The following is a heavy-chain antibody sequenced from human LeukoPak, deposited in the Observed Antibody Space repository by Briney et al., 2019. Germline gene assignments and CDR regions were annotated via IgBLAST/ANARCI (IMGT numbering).Heavy chain of an antibody. CDR1: GFTFDDYA. CDR2: ISWNSGSI. J-gene: IGHJ4*02. D-gene: IGHD6-19*01. V-gene: IGHV3-9*03. Sequence: GGSLRLSCAASGFTFDDYAMHWVRQAPGKGPEWVSGISWNSGSIGYADSVKGRFTISRDNAKNSLYLQMNSLRAEDMALYYCAKDSPYSSGWYLDYWGQGTLVTVSS. CDR3: AKDSPYSSGWYLDY.